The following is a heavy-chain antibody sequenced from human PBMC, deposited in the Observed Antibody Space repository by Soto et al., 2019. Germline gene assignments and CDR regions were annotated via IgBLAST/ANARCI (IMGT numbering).Heavy chain of an antibody. CDR1: GFTFSDYD. D-gene: IGHD6-6*01. V-gene: IGHV3-11*01. CDR3: ARMGPRAARPSY. Sequence: QVQLVESGGGLVKPGGSLRLSCAASGFTFSDYDMSWIRQAPGKGLEWVSFVSSSGTTIYYADSVKGRFTISRDNAKNSLYLQMNSVRAEDTAVHYCARMGPRAARPSYWGQGTLVTVSS. J-gene: IGHJ4*02. CDR2: VSSSGTTI.